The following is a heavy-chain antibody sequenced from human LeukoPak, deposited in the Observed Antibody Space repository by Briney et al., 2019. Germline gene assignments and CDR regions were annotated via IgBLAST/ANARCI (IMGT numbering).Heavy chain of an antibody. CDR3: ARRGGTTGSWYRTRYFDY. Sequence: PSETLSLTCAVYGGSFSGYYWSWIRQPPGKGLEWIGEINHSGSTNYNPSLKSRVTISVDTSKNQFSLKLSSVTAADTAVYYCARRGGTTGSWYRTRYFDYWGQGTLVTVSS. CDR1: GGSFSGYY. D-gene: IGHD1-1*01. V-gene: IGHV4-34*01. CDR2: INHSGST. J-gene: IGHJ4*02.